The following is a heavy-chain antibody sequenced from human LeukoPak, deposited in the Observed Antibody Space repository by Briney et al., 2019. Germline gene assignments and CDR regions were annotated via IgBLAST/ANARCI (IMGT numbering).Heavy chain of an antibody. CDR3: GNRPDVGMDV. CDR1: GFTFSSYR. CDR2: ISSSSSYI. J-gene: IGHJ6*02. V-gene: IGHV3-21*01. D-gene: IGHD1-14*01. Sequence: GGSLRLSCAASGFTFSSYRMDWVRQAPGKGLECVSSISSSSSYIYYADSVKGRFTMSRDNDKNSLYLQMNSLRAEDTAVYYCGNRPDVGMDVWDQGTTVTVSS.